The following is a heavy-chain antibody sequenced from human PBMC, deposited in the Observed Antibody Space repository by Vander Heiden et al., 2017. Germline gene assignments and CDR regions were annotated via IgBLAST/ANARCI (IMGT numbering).Heavy chain of an antibody. Sequence: EVQLVESGGGLVQPGGSLTTSWPASGFTFRKSWIPWARHAAGKGLEWVANIKEDGSDKYYVDSVKGRFTISRDHAKNSLYLQMNSLRAEDTAVYYCARGVGVAVTYAFDIWGQGTMVAVSS. CDR3: ARGVGVAVTYAFDI. CDR2: IKEDGSDK. J-gene: IGHJ3*02. CDR1: GFTFRKSW. D-gene: IGHD2-15*01. V-gene: IGHV3-7*01.